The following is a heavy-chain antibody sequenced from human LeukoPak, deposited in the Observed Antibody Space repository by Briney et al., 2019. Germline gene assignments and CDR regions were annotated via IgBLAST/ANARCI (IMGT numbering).Heavy chain of an antibody. D-gene: IGHD4-17*01. J-gene: IGHJ4*02. Sequence: SETLSLTCTVSGGSITTSNYYWGWIRQPPGKGLEWIGSMYYSGGTNYNPSLKSRVTISVDTSKNQFSLRLSSVTAADTAVYYCARDDYGDFFFDSWGQGTLVTVSS. V-gene: IGHV4-39*07. CDR1: GGSITTSNYY. CDR3: ARDDYGDFFFDS. CDR2: MYYSGGT.